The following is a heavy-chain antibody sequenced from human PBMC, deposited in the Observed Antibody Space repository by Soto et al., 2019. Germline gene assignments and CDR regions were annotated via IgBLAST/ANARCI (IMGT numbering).Heavy chain of an antibody. CDR2: IRSKANSYAT. CDR1: GFTFSGSA. D-gene: IGHD3-10*01. V-gene: IGHV3-73*02. J-gene: IGHJ3*01. CDR3: TSSAYGSGSYPF. Sequence: EVQLVESGGGLVQPGGSLKLSCAASGFTFSGSAMHWVRQASGKGLEWVGRIRSKANSYATAYAASVKGRFTISRDESKNRAYLQMNSLKTEDTAVYYCTSSAYGSGSYPFWGQGTMVTVSS.